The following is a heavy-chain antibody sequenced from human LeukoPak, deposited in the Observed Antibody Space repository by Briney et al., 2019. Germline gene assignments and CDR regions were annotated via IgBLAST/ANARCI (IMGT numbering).Heavy chain of an antibody. CDR1: GFTFSSYG. D-gene: IGHD3-16*01. CDR3: ARDDALGDNALDI. CDR2: ILNDESQE. V-gene: IGHV3-33*01. J-gene: IGHJ3*02. Sequence: GRSLRLSCAASGFTFSSYGMHWVRQAPGKGLEGVAVILNDESQEKYADSVEGRFTISRDNSKNTLFLQMNSLRAEDTAVFYCARDDALGDNALDIWGQGTMVTVSS.